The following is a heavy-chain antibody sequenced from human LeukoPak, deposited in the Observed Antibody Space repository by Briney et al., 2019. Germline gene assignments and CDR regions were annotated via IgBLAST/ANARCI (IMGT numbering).Heavy chain of an antibody. J-gene: IGHJ4*02. D-gene: IGHD3-3*01. CDR3: ARDQYDTWSRRGNFDS. CDR2: IKLDGSEK. Sequence: GGSLRLSCVASGLTFGKYWMSWVRQAPGKGLEWVANIKLDGSEKNYVDSVKGRFTISRDNTKNSLYLQMNSLRAEGTAVFYCARDQYDTWSRRGNFDSWGQGTLVIVSS. CDR1: GLTFGKYW. V-gene: IGHV3-7*03.